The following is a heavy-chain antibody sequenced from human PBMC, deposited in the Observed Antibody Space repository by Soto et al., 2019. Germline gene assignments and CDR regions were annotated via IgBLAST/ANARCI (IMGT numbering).Heavy chain of an antibody. CDR1: GFTCSSYS. Sequence: GGSLRLSCAAAGFTCSSYSMSWVRQEPGKGLEWVSAISGSGGSTYYADSVKGRFTISRDNSKNTLYLQMNSLRTEDTAVYYCAKGNDYGDYCLEYWGQGTLVTVSS. CDR3: AKGNDYGDYCLEY. CDR2: ISGSGGST. D-gene: IGHD4-17*01. J-gene: IGHJ4*02. V-gene: IGHV3-23*01.